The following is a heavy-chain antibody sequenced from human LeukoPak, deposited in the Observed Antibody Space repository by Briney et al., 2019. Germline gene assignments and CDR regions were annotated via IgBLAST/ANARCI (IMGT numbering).Heavy chain of an antibody. V-gene: IGHV3-23*01. CDR3: AELGITMIGGV. D-gene: IGHD3-10*02. CDR2: IGGSGGRT. J-gene: IGHJ6*04. Sequence: PGGSLRLSCAASGFTFNSYAMTWVRQAPGKGLECVSAIGGSGGRTYYADSVKGRFTISRDNSKNTLYLQMNSLRAEDTAVYYCAELGITMIGGVWGKGTTVTISS. CDR1: GFTFNSYA.